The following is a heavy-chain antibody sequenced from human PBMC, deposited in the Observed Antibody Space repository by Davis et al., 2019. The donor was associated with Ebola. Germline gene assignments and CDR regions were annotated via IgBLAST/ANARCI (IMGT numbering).Heavy chain of an antibody. J-gene: IGHJ4*02. CDR3: ARDRHDTSGYGF. D-gene: IGHD3-22*01. CDR2: INRSGKT. V-gene: IGHV4-34*01. Sequence: SQTLSLTCAVYGGSFRDYYWSWIRQSPGKGLEWIGEINRSGKTAYNPSLKSRVTISVATSTNQMSLKMTSVTAADTAVYYCARDRHDTSGYGFWGQGTLVTVSS. CDR1: GGSFRDYY.